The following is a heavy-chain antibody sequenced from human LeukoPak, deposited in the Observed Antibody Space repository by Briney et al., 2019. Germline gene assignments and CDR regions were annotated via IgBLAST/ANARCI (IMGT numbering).Heavy chain of an antibody. V-gene: IGHV3-7*03. J-gene: IGHJ1*01. CDR3: AKGIYGDSTGGRFQH. D-gene: IGHD4-17*01. CDR1: GFTFSSYW. Sequence: PGGSLRLSCAASGFTFSSYWMSWVRQAPGKGLEWVANIKQNGSEKYYVDSVKGRFTISRDNSKNTLYLQMNSLRAEDTAVYYCAKGIYGDSTGGRFQHWGQGTLVTVSS. CDR2: IKQNGSEK.